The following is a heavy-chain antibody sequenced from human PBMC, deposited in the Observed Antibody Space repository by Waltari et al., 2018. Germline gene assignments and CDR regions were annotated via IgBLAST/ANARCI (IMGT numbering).Heavy chain of an antibody. Sequence: QVQLQESGPGLARPSEPLSLTCDVSSYSIRSGYFWGWVRQPPGKGLQWIGSISHSATTYYNPSLKSRVTMSVDTSKNQFALKVTSVTAADTAIYDCVRDLGGSGNSWFDAWGQGTLVIVAS. J-gene: IGHJ5*02. V-gene: IGHV4-38-2*02. CDR3: VRDLGGSGNSWFDA. CDR2: ISHSATT. D-gene: IGHD3-10*01. CDR1: SYSIRSGYF.